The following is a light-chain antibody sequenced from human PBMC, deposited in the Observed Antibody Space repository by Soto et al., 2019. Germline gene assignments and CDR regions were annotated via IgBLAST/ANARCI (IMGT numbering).Light chain of an antibody. V-gene: IGKV1-5*03. Sequence: DIHMTQSPSTLSASVGDRVTITCRASQNINSWLAWYQQKPGKAPKLLIYEASSLEKGVPARFGGSGSGTDFTLTISSLQPEDFATYYCQQSYSTSTFGQGTRLEIK. CDR2: EAS. CDR3: QQSYSTST. J-gene: IGKJ5*01. CDR1: QNINSW.